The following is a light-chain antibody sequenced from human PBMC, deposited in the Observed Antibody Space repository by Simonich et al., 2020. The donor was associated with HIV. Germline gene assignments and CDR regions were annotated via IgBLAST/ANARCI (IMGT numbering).Light chain of an antibody. Sequence: EIVMTQTPLSLSITPGQPASISCKSSQSLLHSNGRTFLYWYLQKQGHSPQLLRYDVSNRLAGVPDRFSGSGSGTDFTLKISRVEAEDVGVYYCMHSIQFPRTFGQGTKVEIK. J-gene: IGKJ1*01. CDR3: MHSIQFPRT. CDR1: QSLLHSNGRTF. V-gene: IGKV2D-29*02. CDR2: DVS.